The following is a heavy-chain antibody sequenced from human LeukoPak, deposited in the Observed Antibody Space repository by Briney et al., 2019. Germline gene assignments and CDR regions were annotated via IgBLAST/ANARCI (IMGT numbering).Heavy chain of an antibody. Sequence: ASVKVSCKASGGTFSSYAISWVRQAPGQGLEWMGGIIPIFGTANYAQKFQGRVTITTDESTSTAYMELSSLRSEDTAVCYCARDGAARHYYYYYMDVWGKGTTVTVSS. J-gene: IGHJ6*03. V-gene: IGHV1-69*05. CDR2: IIPIFGTA. D-gene: IGHD6-6*01. CDR1: GGTFSSYA. CDR3: ARDGAARHYYYYYMDV.